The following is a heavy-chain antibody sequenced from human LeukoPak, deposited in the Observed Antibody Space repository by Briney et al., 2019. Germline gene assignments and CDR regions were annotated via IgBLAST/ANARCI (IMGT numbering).Heavy chain of an antibody. D-gene: IGHD3-16*02. CDR3: ARGRYSRDYVWGSYRFVY. Sequence: SETLSLTCAVHGGSFNGYYWNWIRQPPGKGLEWIGGINHSGSTKYNPSLKSRVTISVDTSKNQFSLMLSAVTAADTAVYYCARGRYSRDYVWGSYRFVYWGQGTLVTVSS. V-gene: IGHV4-34*01. CDR1: GGSFNGYY. J-gene: IGHJ4*02. CDR2: INHSGST.